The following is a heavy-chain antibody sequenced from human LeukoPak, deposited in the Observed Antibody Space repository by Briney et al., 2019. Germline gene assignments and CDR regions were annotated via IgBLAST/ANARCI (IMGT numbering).Heavy chain of an antibody. V-gene: IGHV3-30-3*01. Sequence: PGRSLRLSCAASGFTFSSYAMHWVRQAPGKGLGWVAVISYDGSNKYYADSVKGRFTISRDNSKNTLYLQMNSLRAEDTAVYYCARERLDGMGVWGQGTTVTVSS. CDR1: GFTFSSYA. CDR3: ARERLDGMGV. CDR2: ISYDGSNK. J-gene: IGHJ6*02.